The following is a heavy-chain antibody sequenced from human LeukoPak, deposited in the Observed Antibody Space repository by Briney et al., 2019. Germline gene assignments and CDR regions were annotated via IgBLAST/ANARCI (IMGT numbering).Heavy chain of an antibody. J-gene: IGHJ4*02. V-gene: IGHV3-23*01. D-gene: IGHD2-15*01. CDR3: AKDPGVAVVAASDY. CDR2: ISGSGGST. Sequence: GGSLRLSCAASGFTFSSYAMSWVRQAPGKGLEWVSAISGSGGSTYYADSVKGRFTISRDYSKNTLYLQMNSLRAEDTAVYYCAKDPGVAVVAASDYWGQGTLVTVSS. CDR1: GFTFSSYA.